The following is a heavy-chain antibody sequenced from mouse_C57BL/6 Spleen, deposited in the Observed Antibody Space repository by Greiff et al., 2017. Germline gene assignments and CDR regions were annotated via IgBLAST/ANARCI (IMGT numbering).Heavy chain of an antibody. Sequence: QVQLQQSGAELMKPGASVKLSCKATGYTFTGYWIEWVKQRPGHGLEWIGEILPGSGSTNYNEKFKGKATLTADTSSNTAYMQLSSLTTEDSAIYYCARGTAHARDFDYWGQGTTLTVSS. CDR3: ARGTAHARDFDY. CDR2: ILPGSGST. D-gene: IGHD3-2*02. J-gene: IGHJ2*01. CDR1: GYTFTGYW. V-gene: IGHV1-9*01.